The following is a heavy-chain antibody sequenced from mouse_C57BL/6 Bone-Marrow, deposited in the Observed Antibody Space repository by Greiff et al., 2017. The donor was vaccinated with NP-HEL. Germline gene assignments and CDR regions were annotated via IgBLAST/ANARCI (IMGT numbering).Heavy chain of an antibody. CDR1: GYTFTSYG. J-gene: IGHJ3*01. CDR2: IYPRSGNT. D-gene: IGHD1-1*01. CDR3: ERLYCDGSRAWFAY. V-gene: IGHV1-81*01. Sequence: VQLQESGAELARPGASVKLSCKASGYTFTSYGISWVKQRTGQGLEWIGEIYPRSGNTYYNEKFKGKATLTADKSSSTAYMELRSLTSENSAVYFCERLYCDGSRAWFAYWGQGTLVTVSA.